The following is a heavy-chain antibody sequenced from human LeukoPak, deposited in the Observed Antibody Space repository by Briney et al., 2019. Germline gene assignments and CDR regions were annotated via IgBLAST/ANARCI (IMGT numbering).Heavy chain of an antibody. V-gene: IGHV3-33*01. CDR1: GFTFRNRG. Sequence: PGGSLRLSCAASGFTFRNRGMYWVRQAPGKGLEWVAVIWHDGSTTYYGDAVKGRFTISRDNSKDTLYLQMNSLRVEDTAVYYCARWGDGSKLDYWGQGALVTVSS. D-gene: IGHD2-21*02. J-gene: IGHJ4*02. CDR2: IWHDGSTT. CDR3: ARWGDGSKLDY.